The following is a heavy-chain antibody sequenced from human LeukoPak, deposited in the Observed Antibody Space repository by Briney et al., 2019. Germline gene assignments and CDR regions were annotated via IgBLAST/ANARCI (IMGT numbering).Heavy chain of an antibody. Sequence: KPSETLSLTCTVSGGSISSYYWSWIRQPPGKGLEWIGYIYYSGSTYYNPSLKSRVTISVDTSKNQFSLKLSSVTAADTAVYYCARGLYDFWSGYPPYFDYWGQGTLVTVSS. CDR3: ARGLYDFWSGYPPYFDY. V-gene: IGHV4-59*08. CDR2: IYYSGST. D-gene: IGHD3-3*01. CDR1: GGSISSYY. J-gene: IGHJ4*02.